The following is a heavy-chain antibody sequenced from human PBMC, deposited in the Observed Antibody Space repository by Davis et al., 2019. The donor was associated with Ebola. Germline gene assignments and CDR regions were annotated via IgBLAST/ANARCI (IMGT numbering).Heavy chain of an antibody. J-gene: IGHJ4*02. CDR1: AFTFSSDD. CDR2: ISGYGGRT. CDR3: VKDGIGWLPSEY. Sequence: GGSLRLSCVSSAFTFSSDDMYWVRLAPGKGLEYLSSISGYGGRTFYANSVKGRFTISRDNSKNKLYLQMNSLTTEDTAVYYCVKDGIGWLPSEYWGQGALVTVSS. D-gene: IGHD6-19*01. V-gene: IGHV3-64*01.